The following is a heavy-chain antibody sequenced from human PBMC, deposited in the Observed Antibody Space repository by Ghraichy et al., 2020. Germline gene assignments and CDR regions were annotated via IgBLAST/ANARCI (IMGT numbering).Heavy chain of an antibody. D-gene: IGHD2-2*01. Sequence: SETLSLTCNISGGSIRNSYWHWVRQPAGKGLEWIGRIYTSGSALFNPSFKSRVSMSVDISKNQFSLKRTSVTAADTGVNYCVRLYVVLVPAVMTAHDMDVWVQGTTVTVSS. CDR2: IYTSGSA. J-gene: IGHJ6*02. CDR3: VRLYVVLVPAVMTAHDMDV. V-gene: IGHV4-4*07. CDR1: GGSIRNSY.